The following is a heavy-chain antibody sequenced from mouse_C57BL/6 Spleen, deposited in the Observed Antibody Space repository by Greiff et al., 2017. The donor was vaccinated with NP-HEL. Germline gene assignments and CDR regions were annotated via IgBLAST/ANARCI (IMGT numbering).Heavy chain of an antibody. V-gene: IGHV1-54*01. Sequence: VQLQQSGAELVRPGTSVKVSCKASGYAFTNYLIEWVKQRPGQGLAWIGVINPGSGGTTYNKKFKGKATLTADKSSSTAYMQLSSLTSEDSAVYFCARGDYYGSSHYFGYWGQGTTLTVSS. D-gene: IGHD1-1*01. CDR1: GYAFTNYL. J-gene: IGHJ2*01. CDR2: INPGSGGT. CDR3: ARGDYYGSSHYFGY.